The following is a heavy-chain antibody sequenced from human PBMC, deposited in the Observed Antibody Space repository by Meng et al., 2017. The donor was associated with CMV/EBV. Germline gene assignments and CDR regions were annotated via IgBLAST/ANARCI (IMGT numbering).Heavy chain of an antibody. CDR3: AKAPTRKYYFDF. V-gene: IGHV3-23*01. Sequence: FAASGFSISAYAVNWVRQAPGKGLEWVSVISASGYYTFYAESVKGRFTIGRDISKNTVYLQTSSLRAEDTATYFCAKAPTRKYYFDFWGHGSLVTVSS. J-gene: IGHJ4*01. CDR1: GFSISAYA. CDR2: ISASGYYT. D-gene: IGHD5-24*01.